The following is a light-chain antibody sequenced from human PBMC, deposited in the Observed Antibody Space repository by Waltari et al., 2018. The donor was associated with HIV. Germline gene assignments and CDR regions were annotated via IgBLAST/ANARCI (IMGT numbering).Light chain of an antibody. CDR2: STN. CDR1: SGEVATIYS. Sequence: QPVVTQEPSFSVYPGGTVTLTCGMNSGEVATIYSYSWYQQTAGQAPRTLIYSTNTRSYGVPDRFSGSILGKKAALTITGAQAEDEADYHCALYMGSGIWVFGGGTKLTV. CDR3: ALYMGSGIWV. V-gene: IGLV8-61*01. J-gene: IGLJ3*02.